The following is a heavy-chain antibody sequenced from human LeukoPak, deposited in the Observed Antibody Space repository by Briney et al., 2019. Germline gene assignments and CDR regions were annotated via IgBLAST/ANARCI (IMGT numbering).Heavy chain of an antibody. CDR1: GGSFSGYY. Sequence: PSETLSLTCAVYGGSFSGYYWSWIRQPPGKGLEWIGEINHSGSTNYSPSLKSRVTISVDTSKNQFSLKLSSVTAADTAVYYCARGPYCSSTSCSPTRTRFWFDPWGQGTLVTVSS. J-gene: IGHJ5*02. CDR3: ARGPYCSSTSCSPTRTRFWFDP. D-gene: IGHD2-2*01. V-gene: IGHV4-34*01. CDR2: INHSGST.